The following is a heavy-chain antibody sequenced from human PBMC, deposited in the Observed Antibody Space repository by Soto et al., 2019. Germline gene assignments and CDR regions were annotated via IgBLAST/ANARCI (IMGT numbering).Heavy chain of an antibody. CDR3: ARDIEAYCGGDCYPTSRNWFEP. J-gene: IGHJ5*02. D-gene: IGHD2-21*02. Sequence: GASVKVSCKASGYTFTSYGISWVRQAPGQGLEWMGWISAYNGNTNYAQKLQGRVTMTTDTSTSTAYMELRSLRSDDTAVYYCARDIEAYCGGDCYPTSRNWFEPWGQGTLVTVSS. V-gene: IGHV1-18*01. CDR2: ISAYNGNT. CDR1: GYTFTSYG.